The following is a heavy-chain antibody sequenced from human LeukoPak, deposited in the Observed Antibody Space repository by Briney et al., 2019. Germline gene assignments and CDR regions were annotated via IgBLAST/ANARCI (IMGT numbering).Heavy chain of an antibody. CDR3: ARGGITMVRGPKGGYNWFDP. D-gene: IGHD3-10*01. V-gene: IGHV3-21*01. CDR2: ISSSSSYI. CDR1: GFTFSSYS. J-gene: IGHJ5*02. Sequence: GGSLRLSCAASGFTFSSYSMSWVRQAPGKGLEWVSSISSSSSYIYYADSVKGRFTISRDNAKNSLYLQMNSLRAEDTAVYYCARGGITMVRGPKGGYNWFDPWGQGTLVTVSS.